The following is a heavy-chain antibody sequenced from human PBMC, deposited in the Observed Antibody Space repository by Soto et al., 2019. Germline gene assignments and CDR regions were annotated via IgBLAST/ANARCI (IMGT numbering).Heavy chain of an antibody. CDR3: AWNSLGNRNAFDS. D-gene: IGHD1-7*01. J-gene: IGHJ3*02. CDR2: IYPGDSDT. CDR1: GYSFTSYW. V-gene: IGHV5-51*01. Sequence: GESLKITCKGSGYSFTSYWIGWVRQMPGKGLEWMGIIYPGDSDTRYSPSFQGQVTISADKSISTAYLQWSSLKASDTAMYYCAWNSLGNRNAFDSWGQGTMVTVSS.